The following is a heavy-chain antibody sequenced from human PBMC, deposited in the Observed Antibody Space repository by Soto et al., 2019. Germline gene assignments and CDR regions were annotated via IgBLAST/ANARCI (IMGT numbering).Heavy chain of an antibody. CDR1: GYTFTDYW. Sequence: GESMKIACKGAGYTFTDYWIGWVSPLPGKGLEWMGTIYPGDSDTRYSASFQGNVTSTVDKSTSTAYMQANTLKATDTAMDYGAKHIANFRYSFYAMDVWGQGTTVTVSS. CDR3: AKHIANFRYSFYAMDV. D-gene: IGHD2-8*01. CDR2: IYPGDSDT. V-gene: IGHV5-51*01. J-gene: IGHJ6*02.